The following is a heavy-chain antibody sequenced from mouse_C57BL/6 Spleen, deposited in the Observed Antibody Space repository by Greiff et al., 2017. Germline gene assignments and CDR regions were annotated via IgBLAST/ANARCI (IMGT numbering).Heavy chain of an antibody. CDR3: ARSYDCSSHWYYGV. CDR2: IYPGSGNT. V-gene: IGHV1-76*01. D-gene: IGHD1-1*01. CDR1: GYTFTDYY. Sequence: QVQLKESGAELVRPGASVKLSCKASGYTFTDYYINWVKQRPGQGLEWIARIYPGSGNTYYNEKFKGKATLTAEKSSSTAYMQLSSLTSEDSAVYFCARSYDCSSHWYYGVRGTGTTVTVAS. J-gene: IGHJ1*03.